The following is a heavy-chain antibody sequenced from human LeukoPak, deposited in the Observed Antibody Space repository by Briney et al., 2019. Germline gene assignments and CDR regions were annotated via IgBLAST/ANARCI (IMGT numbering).Heavy chain of an antibody. V-gene: IGHV3-53*01. CDR3: ARGAKWAYYFDY. CDR2: IYSGGGT. D-gene: IGHD1-26*01. Sequence: PGGSLRLSCEASGFTISTNYMNWVRRAPGKGLEWVSVIYSGGGTHYADSVKGRFTISRDNSKSTLYLQMNSLRAEDTAVYYCARGAKWAYYFDYWGQGTLVTVSS. J-gene: IGHJ4*02. CDR1: GFTISTNY.